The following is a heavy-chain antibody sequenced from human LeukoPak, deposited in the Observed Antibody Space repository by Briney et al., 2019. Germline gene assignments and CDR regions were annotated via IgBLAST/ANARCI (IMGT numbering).Heavy chain of an antibody. Sequence: SQTLSLTCTVSGGFISSGGYYWSWIRQHPGKGLEWIGYIYYSGSTYYNPSLKSRVTISVDTSKNQFSLKLSSVTAADTAVYYCARGDSSGSEDYWGQGTLVTVSS. J-gene: IGHJ4*02. V-gene: IGHV4-31*03. D-gene: IGHD3-22*01. CDR3: ARGDSSGSEDY. CDR1: GGFISSGGYY. CDR2: IYYSGST.